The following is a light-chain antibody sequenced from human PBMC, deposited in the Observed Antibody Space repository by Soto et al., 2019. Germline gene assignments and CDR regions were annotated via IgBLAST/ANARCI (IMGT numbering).Light chain of an antibody. CDR1: QSLLHSNGYNY. CDR2: WGS. Sequence: DIVMTQYTLSLPVTAGEPASVSCRSSQSLLHSNGYNYLDWYLQKPGQSPQLLIYWGSNRASGVPDRFSGSGSGTDFTLKISRVEAEDVGVYYCMQALQTPWTFGQGTKVDIK. J-gene: IGKJ1*01. V-gene: IGKV2-28*01. CDR3: MQALQTPWT.